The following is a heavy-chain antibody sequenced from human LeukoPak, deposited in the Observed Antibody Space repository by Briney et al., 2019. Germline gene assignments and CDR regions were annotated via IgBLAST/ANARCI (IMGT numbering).Heavy chain of an antibody. CDR1: GFTFSSYA. CDR2: ISGSGGST. D-gene: IGHD2-21*02. J-gene: IGHJ4*02. CDR3: ATSPIVVVTAQPDY. V-gene: IGHV3-23*01. Sequence: GGSLRLSCAASGFTFSSYAMRWVRQAPGKGLEWVSAISGSGGSTYYADSVKGRFTISRDNSKNTLYLQMNSLRAEDTAVYYCATSPIVVVTAQPDYWGQGTLVTVSS.